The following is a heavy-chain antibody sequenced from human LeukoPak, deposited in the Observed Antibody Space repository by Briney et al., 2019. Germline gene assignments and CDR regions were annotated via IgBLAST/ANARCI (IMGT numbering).Heavy chain of an antibody. CDR1: GFTFSSYS. CDR3: AKGGRITMLRGVQRDHYFDY. Sequence: GGSLRLSCAASGFTFSSYSMNWVRQAPGKGLEWVAYIRYDGSNRHYADSVKGRFTISRDNSKNTLYLQMNSLRVEDTAVYYCAKGGRITMLRGVQRDHYFDYWGQGTLVTVSS. J-gene: IGHJ4*02. V-gene: IGHV3-30*02. D-gene: IGHD3-10*01. CDR2: IRYDGSNR.